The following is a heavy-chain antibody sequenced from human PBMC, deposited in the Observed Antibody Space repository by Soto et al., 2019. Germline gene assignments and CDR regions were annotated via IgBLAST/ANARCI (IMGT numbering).Heavy chain of an antibody. V-gene: IGHV3-23*01. CDR2: ISGSGGST. CDR3: AKKRALGYCTNGVCFDFDY. CDR1: GFTFSSYW. D-gene: IGHD2-8*01. Sequence: GGSLRLSCAASGFTFSSYWMHWVRQAPGKGLVWVSAISGSGGSTYYADSVKGRFTISRDNSKNTLYLQMNSLRAEDTAVYYCAKKRALGYCTNGVCFDFDYWGQGTLVTVSS. J-gene: IGHJ4*02.